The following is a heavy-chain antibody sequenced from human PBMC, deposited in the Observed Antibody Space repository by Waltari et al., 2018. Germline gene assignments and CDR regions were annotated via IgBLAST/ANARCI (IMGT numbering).Heavy chain of an antibody. J-gene: IGHJ4*02. V-gene: IGHV3-48*04. Sequence: EVQLVESGGGLVQPGGSLRLSCAASGFTFSSYSMNWVRQAPGKGLEWVSYISSSSSTIYYADSVKGRFTISRDNTKNSLYLKMNSLRAEDTAVYYCARLKPYSSSWYYFDYWGQGTLVTVSS. CDR1: GFTFSSYS. D-gene: IGHD6-13*01. CDR3: ARLKPYSSSWYYFDY. CDR2: ISSSSSTI.